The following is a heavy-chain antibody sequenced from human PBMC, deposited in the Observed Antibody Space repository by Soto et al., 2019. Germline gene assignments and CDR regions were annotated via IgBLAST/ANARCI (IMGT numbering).Heavy chain of an antibody. CDR3: ARVHPDIVVVPAAPGSAFDI. CDR2: IYYSGST. D-gene: IGHD2-2*01. J-gene: IGHJ3*02. Sequence: PSETLSLPCTVSGGSIRSSDYYWSWIRHPPAKGLEWIGYIYYSGSTYYHPSLKSRVTISVDTSKNQFSLKLSSVTAADTAVYYCARVHPDIVVVPAAPGSAFDIWGQGTMVTVSS. V-gene: IGHV4-30-4*01. CDR1: GGSIRSSDYY.